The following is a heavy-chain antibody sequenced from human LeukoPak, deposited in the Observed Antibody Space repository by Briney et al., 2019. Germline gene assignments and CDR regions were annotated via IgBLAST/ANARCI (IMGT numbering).Heavy chain of an antibody. V-gene: IGHV3-23*01. CDR1: GFTFSNYA. D-gene: IGHD1-26*01. CDR2: ISISGTST. CDR3: TRGIKWELPLQY. Sequence: GGSLRLSCAASGFTFSNYAMSWVRQAPGKGPKWVSAISISGTSTYYAGSVKGRFTISKDSSRNTLYLQMNSLRADDTALYYCTRGIKWELPLQYWGLGTLVTVSS. J-gene: IGHJ4*02.